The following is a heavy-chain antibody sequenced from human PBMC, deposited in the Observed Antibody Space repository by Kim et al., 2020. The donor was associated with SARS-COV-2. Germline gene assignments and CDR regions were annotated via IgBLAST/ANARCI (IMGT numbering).Heavy chain of an antibody. V-gene: IGHV4-39*01. CDR2: IYYSGST. CDR3: ARARHLYNWFDP. Sequence: SETLSLTCTVSGGSISSSTYYWGWIRQPPGKGLEWIGSIYYSGSTYYNPSLKSRVTISVDTSKNQFSLKLSSVTATDTAVYYCARARHLYNWFDPWGQGTLVTVSS. D-gene: IGHD6-6*01. CDR1: GGSISSSTYY. J-gene: IGHJ5*02.